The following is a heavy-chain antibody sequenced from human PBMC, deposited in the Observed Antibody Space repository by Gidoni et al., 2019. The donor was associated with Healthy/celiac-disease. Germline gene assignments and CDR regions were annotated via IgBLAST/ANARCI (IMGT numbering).Heavy chain of an antibody. J-gene: IGHJ6*02. Sequence: QVQLVQSGAEVKKPGASVKVSCKASGYTFTSYSMHWVRQAPGQGLEWMGIINPSGGSTSYAQKFQGRVTVTRDTSTSTVYMELSSLRSEDTAVYYCARAYYYDTSGYYYGYYYGMDVWGQGTTVTVSS. V-gene: IGHV1-46*01. CDR1: GYTFTSYS. D-gene: IGHD3-22*01. CDR3: ARAYYYDTSGYYYGYYYGMDV. CDR2: INPSGGST.